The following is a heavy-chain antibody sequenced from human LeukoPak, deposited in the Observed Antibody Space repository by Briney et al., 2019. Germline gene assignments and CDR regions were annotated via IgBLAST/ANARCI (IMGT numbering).Heavy chain of an antibody. Sequence: GGSLRLSCAASGFTFSSYAMSWVRQAPGKGLEWVSAISGSGGSTYYADSVKGRFTISRDNSKNTLYLQMNSLRAEDTAVYYCARPGTWGKWEPHGLGHFDYWGQGTLVTVSS. CDR1: GFTFSSYA. CDR3: ARPGTWGKWEPHGLGHFDY. V-gene: IGHV3-23*01. CDR2: ISGSGGST. D-gene: IGHD1-26*01. J-gene: IGHJ4*02.